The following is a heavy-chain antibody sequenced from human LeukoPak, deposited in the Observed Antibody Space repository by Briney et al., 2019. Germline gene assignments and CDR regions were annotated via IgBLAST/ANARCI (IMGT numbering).Heavy chain of an antibody. Sequence: GESLKISCVASGFTFSNYGIHWVRQAPGKGLEWVAVIWYDGSNKYYVDYVKGRFTISRDNSKNTLYLKMNSLRADDTAVYYCARAHSGSALSYFDYWGQGTLVTVSS. CDR3: ARAHSGSALSYFDY. J-gene: IGHJ4*02. V-gene: IGHV3-33*01. CDR1: GFTFSNYG. D-gene: IGHD1-26*01. CDR2: IWYDGSNK.